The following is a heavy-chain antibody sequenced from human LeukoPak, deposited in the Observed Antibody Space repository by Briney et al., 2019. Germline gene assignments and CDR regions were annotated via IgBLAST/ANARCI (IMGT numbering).Heavy chain of an antibody. CDR1: GYSISSGYY. V-gene: IGHV4-38-2*01. CDR2: IYHRGSS. J-gene: IGHJ4*02. CDR3: ATWNNGYNFNY. Sequence: SETLSLTCDVSGYSISSGYYWGWIRQPPGKGLKWIGSIYHRGSSYYNPTLKSRVTISMDRSKNQFSLQLKSLTAADTAVYYCATWNNGYNFNYWGQGTLVTVSS. D-gene: IGHD5-24*01.